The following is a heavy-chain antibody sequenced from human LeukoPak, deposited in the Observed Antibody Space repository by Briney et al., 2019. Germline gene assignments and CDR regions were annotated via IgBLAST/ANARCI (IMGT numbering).Heavy chain of an antibody. D-gene: IGHD3-10*01. CDR1: GFTFSSYA. CDR2: ISGSGGST. CDR3: AKVLLWFGEIDY. J-gene: IGHJ4*02. V-gene: IGHV3-23*01. Sequence: PGGSLRLSCAGSGFTFSSYAMIWVRQAPGKGLEWVSAISGSGGSTYYADSVKGRFTISRDNSKNTLYLQMNSLRAEDTAVYYCAKVLLWFGEIDYWGQGTLVTVSS.